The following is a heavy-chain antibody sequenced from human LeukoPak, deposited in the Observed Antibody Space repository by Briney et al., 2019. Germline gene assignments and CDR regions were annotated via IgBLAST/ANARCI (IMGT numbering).Heavy chain of an antibody. CDR2: ISGSGGST. D-gene: IGHD4-17*01. Sequence: PGGSLRLSCAASGFTFSNYAMSWVRQAPGKGLQWVSTISGSGGSTYYADSVKGRFTISRDNSKNTLYLQMNSLRAEDTAIYYCAKHGDYWGDYWGQGTLVTVSS. CDR1: GFTFSNYA. CDR3: AKHGDYWGDY. V-gene: IGHV3-23*01. J-gene: IGHJ4*02.